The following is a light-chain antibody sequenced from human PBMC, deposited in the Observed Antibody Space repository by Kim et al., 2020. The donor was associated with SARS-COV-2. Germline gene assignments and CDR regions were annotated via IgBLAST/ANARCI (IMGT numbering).Light chain of an antibody. CDR2: AAS. Sequence: VSSGERATRSGRATQTVGNNLAWYQQKPGQAPRLIIYAASTRATGIPARFSGSGSRTEFTLTISSLQSEDFAVYYCQQYNDWPPDTFGQGTKLEI. V-gene: IGKV3-15*01. J-gene: IGKJ2*01. CDR1: QTVGNN. CDR3: QQYNDWPPDT.